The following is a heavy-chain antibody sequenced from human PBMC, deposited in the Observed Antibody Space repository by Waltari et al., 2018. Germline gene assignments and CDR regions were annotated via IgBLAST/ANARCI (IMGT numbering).Heavy chain of an antibody. Sequence: QLQLQESGPGLVRPSATLSPTCTVSVASLKYSDYSWGWFLQPPGKGLACVGHFYYRGSTSYNPSLKSRVTISADTFKHHLSLRLTSMTAADTAVYYCARFGFDFILFWGQGTLVTVSS. CDR2: FYYRGST. D-gene: IGHD5-12*01. J-gene: IGHJ4*02. V-gene: IGHV4-39*02. CDR3: ARFGFDFILF. CDR1: VASLKYSDYS.